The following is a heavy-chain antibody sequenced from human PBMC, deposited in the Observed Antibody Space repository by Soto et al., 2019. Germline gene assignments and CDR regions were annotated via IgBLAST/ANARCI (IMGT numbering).Heavy chain of an antibody. CDR2: ISYDGSNK. Sequence: PGGSLSLSCAASGFTFSSYGMHWVRQAPGKGLEWVAVISYDGSNKYYADSLKGRFTISRDNSKNTLYLQMNSLRAEDTAVYYCAKDGRGDFDYWGQGTLVTVSS. J-gene: IGHJ4*02. CDR3: AKDGRGDFDY. D-gene: IGHD3-10*01. V-gene: IGHV3-30*18. CDR1: GFTFSSYG.